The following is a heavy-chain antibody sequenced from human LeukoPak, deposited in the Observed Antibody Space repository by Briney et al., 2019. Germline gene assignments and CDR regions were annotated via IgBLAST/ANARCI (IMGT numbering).Heavy chain of an antibody. CDR3: ASGYCTNGVCYLGPWDY. D-gene: IGHD2-8*01. V-gene: IGHV1-69*04. J-gene: IGHJ4*02. Sequence: SVKVSCKASGGTFSSYAISWVRQAPGQGLEWMGRIIPILGMANYAQKFQGRVTITADKSTSTAYMELSSLRSEDTAVYYCASGYCTNGVCYLGPWDYWGQGTLVTVSS. CDR1: GGTFSSYA. CDR2: IIPILGMA.